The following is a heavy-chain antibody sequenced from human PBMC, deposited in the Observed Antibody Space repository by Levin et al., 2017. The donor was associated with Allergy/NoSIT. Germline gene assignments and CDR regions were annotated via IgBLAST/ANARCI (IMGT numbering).Heavy chain of an antibody. Sequence: SETLSLTCTVSGGSISSYYWSWIRQPPGKGLEWIGYIYYSGSTNYNPSLKSRVTISVDTSKNQFSLKLSSVTAADTAVYYCARYSYYDSSGTFDYWGQGTLVTVSS. V-gene: IGHV4-59*01. J-gene: IGHJ4*02. CDR2: IYYSGST. CDR1: GGSISSYY. D-gene: IGHD3-22*01. CDR3: ARYSYYDSSGTFDY.